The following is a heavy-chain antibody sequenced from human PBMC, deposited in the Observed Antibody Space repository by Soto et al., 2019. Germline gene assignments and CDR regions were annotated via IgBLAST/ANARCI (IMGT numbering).Heavy chain of an antibody. CDR1: GFTFSTYA. J-gene: IGHJ6*02. CDR3: AKPYYGSGSYLGGMDV. CDR2: ISGSGDST. Sequence: EVQVLEYGGDLVQPGGSLRLSCSPSGFTFSTYAMNWVRQAPGKGLEWVSAISGSGDSTYYTDSVKGRFTISRDNSKNTLYLQMNSLRAEDTAVYYCAKPYYGSGSYLGGMDVWGQGTTVTVSS. D-gene: IGHD3-10*01. V-gene: IGHV3-23*01.